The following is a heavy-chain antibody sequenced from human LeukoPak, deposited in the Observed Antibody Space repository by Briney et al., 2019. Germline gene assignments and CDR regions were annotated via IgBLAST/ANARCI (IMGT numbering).Heavy chain of an antibody. CDR3: VRLMTEAGTYSYYFDN. V-gene: IGHV3-7*01. J-gene: IGHJ4*02. CDR1: GFTFSNYW. D-gene: IGHD6-19*01. CDR2: IKYDSSDK. Sequence: HTGGSLRLSCAASGFTFSNYWMIWVRQAPGKGLEWVADIKYDSSDKFYVDSVKGRFTISRDNAQSSVYLQMNSLRAEDTAVYYCVRLMTEAGTYSYYFDNWGQGTLVTVSS.